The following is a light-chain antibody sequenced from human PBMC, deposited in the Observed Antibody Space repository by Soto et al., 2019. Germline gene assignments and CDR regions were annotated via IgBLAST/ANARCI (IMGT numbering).Light chain of an antibody. V-gene: IGKV3-11*01. CDR2: DVS. J-gene: IGKJ4*01. CDR3: HQRSSWPLT. CDR1: QSISSF. Sequence: EIVLTQSPATLSLSPGERATLSCRASQSISSFLAWYQHKPGRAPRLLIYDVSNRATGIPARFSGGGSGTDFTLTISSPEPEDFAVYYCHQRSSWPLTFGGGTNVEIK.